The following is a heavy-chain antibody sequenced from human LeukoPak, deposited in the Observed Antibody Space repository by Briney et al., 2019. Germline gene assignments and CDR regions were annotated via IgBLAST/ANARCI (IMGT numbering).Heavy chain of an antibody. CDR1: GYTFTSYG. D-gene: IGHD6-6*01. J-gene: IGHJ6*03. CDR2: ISAYNGNT. CDR3: ARAWSIAARREYYYYYMDV. Sequence: ASVKVSCKASGYTFTSYGISWVRQAPGQGLEWMGWISAYNGNTNYAQKLQGRVTMTTDTSTSTAYMELRSLRSDDTAVYYCARAWSIAARREYYYYYMDVWGKGTTVTVSS. V-gene: IGHV1-18*01.